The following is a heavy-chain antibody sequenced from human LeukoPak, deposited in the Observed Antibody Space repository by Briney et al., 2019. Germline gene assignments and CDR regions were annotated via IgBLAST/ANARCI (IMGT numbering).Heavy chain of an antibody. CDR1: GGSISSSSYY. CDR2: IYYSGST. CDR3: ARTPPRDVVWRY. Sequence: SETLSLTCTVSGGSISSSSYYWGWIRQPPGKGLEWIGSIYYSGSTYYNPSLKSRVTISVDTSKNQFSLKLSPVTAADTAVYYCARTPPRDVVWRYWGQGTLVTVSS. D-gene: IGHD5/OR15-5a*01. V-gene: IGHV4-39*07. J-gene: IGHJ4*02.